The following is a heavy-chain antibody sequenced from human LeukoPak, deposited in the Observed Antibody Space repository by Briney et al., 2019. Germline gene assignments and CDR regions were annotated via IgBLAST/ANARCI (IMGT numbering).Heavy chain of an antibody. CDR2: ISSSGSTI. Sequence: GGSLRLSCAASGFTLSDYYMSWIRQAPGKGLEWVSYISSSGSTIYYADSVKGRFTISRDNAKNSLYLQMNSLRAEDTAVYYCARDPDVVGATPFDYWGQGTLVTVSS. CDR3: ARDPDVVGATPFDY. J-gene: IGHJ4*02. D-gene: IGHD1-26*01. V-gene: IGHV3-11*04. CDR1: GFTLSDYY.